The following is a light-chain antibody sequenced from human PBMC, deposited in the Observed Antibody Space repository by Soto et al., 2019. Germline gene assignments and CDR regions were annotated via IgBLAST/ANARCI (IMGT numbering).Light chain of an antibody. CDR2: GAS. J-gene: IGKJ1*01. Sequence: VMTQSPDTLSASPGERVSLSCRASQSVNSSYLAWYQQKPGQAPRLLIYGASSRATGIPDRFSGSGSGTDFTLTISRLEPEDFAVYYCQQYGSSPETFGQGTKVDIK. CDR3: QQYGSSPET. V-gene: IGKV3-20*01. CDR1: QSVNSSY.